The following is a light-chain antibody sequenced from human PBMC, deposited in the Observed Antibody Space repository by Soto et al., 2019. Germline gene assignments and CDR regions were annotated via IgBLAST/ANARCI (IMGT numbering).Light chain of an antibody. CDR1: SSDVGTYDF. Sequence: QSVLTQPASVSGSPGQSVTISCTGTSSDVGTYDFVSWYQQHPGKAPRLMIFDVSERPSGVPDRFSGSKSGNTASLTIPGLQAEDEADYYCCLYAVTFYVFGTGTKVTVL. V-gene: IGLV2-11*01. J-gene: IGLJ1*01. CDR2: DVS. CDR3: CLYAVTFYV.